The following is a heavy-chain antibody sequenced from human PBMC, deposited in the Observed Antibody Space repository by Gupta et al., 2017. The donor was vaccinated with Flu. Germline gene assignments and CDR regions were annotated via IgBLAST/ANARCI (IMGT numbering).Heavy chain of an antibody. V-gene: IGHV3-48*03. CDR2: INQAGRVI. CDR3: ARSPTQNRLNS. J-gene: IGHJ4*02. CDR1: GFAFGYYT. Sequence: ELYLAVSGGGLVQPGGSLRLSCAASGFAFGYYTFNWVRQAPGKGLGWVAYINQAGRVIHYADSVEGRFSISIYSAKDSVFLQMSSLRADDAAIDYCARSPTQNRLNSWGQGTLVTVSS. D-gene: IGHD1-14*01.